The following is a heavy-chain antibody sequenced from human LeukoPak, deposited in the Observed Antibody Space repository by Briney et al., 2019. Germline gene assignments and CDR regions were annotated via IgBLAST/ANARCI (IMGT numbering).Heavy chain of an antibody. J-gene: IGHJ4*02. V-gene: IGHV3-23*01. Sequence: PGGSLRLSCAASGFTFSSDAMSWVRQAPGKGLEWVSAISGSGGSTYYADSVKGRSTISRDNSKNTLYLQMNSLRAEDTAVYYCAKDLSFEGSGWYYFDYWGQGTLVTVSS. CDR1: GFTFSSDA. D-gene: IGHD6-19*01. CDR2: ISGSGGST. CDR3: AKDLSFEGSGWYYFDY.